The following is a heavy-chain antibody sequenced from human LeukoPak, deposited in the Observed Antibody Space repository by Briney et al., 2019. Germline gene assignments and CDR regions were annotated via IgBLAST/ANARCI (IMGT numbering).Heavy chain of an antibody. CDR1: FSGNY. CDR2: IIPILGIA. D-gene: IGHD6-19*01. Sequence: GASVKVSCKASFSGNYFQWVRQAPGQGLEWMGRIIPILGIANYAQKFQGRVTITADKSTSTAYMELSSLRSEDTAVYYCARDTVKGQQWLADYYYYGMDVWGQGTTVTVSS. V-gene: IGHV1-69*04. J-gene: IGHJ6*02. CDR3: ARDTVKGQQWLADYYYYGMDV.